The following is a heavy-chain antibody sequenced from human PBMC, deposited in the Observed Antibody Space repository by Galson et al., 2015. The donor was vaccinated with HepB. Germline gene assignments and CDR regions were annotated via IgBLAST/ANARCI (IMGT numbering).Heavy chain of an antibody. V-gene: IGHV3-30*18. D-gene: IGHD3-10*01. CDR2: ISYDGSNK. CDR3: AKDRERYYGSGSPYD. Sequence: SLRLSCAASGFTFSSYGMHWVRQAPGKGLEWVAVISYDGSNKYYADSVKGRFTISRDNSKNTLYLQMNSLRAEDTAVYYCAKDRERYYGSGSPYDWGQGTLVTVSS. J-gene: IGHJ4*02. CDR1: GFTFSSYG.